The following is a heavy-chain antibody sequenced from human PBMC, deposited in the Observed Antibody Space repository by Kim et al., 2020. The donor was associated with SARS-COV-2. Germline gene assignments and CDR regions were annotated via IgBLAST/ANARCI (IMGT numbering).Heavy chain of an antibody. V-gene: IGHV3-23*01. CDR3: AKEGGRDGYKDYSDY. Sequence: GGSLRLSCAASGFTFSSYAMTWVRQAPGKGLDCVPVISGGGETTYYADSVKGRFTISRDNSKNTLYLQMNSLRAEDTAVYYCAKEGGRDGYKDYSDYWGQGTLVTVSS. CDR2: ISGGGETT. CDR1: GFTFSSYA. D-gene: IGHD5-12*01. J-gene: IGHJ4*02.